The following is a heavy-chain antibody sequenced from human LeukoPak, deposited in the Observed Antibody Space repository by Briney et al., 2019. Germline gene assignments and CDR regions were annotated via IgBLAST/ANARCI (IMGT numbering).Heavy chain of an antibody. V-gene: IGHV4-59*01. CDR2: IYYSGGT. J-gene: IGHJ3*02. Sequence: PSETLSLTCSVSGGSITSYYWSWIRQPPGKGLEWIGYIYYSGGTNYNPSLKSRVTISVDTSKNQFSLKLSSVTAADTAVYYCARDAQSDYYDKSEYQDLGALDIWGQGTLVTVSP. CDR3: ARDAQSDYYDKSEYQDLGALDI. D-gene: IGHD3-22*01. CDR1: GGSITSYY.